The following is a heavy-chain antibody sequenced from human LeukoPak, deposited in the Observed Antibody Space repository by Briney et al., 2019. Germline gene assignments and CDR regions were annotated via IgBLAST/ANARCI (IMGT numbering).Heavy chain of an antibody. CDR3: ARDLPYYDSSGYSIIDAFDI. V-gene: IGHV4-59*01. CDR2: IHYSGST. D-gene: IGHD3-22*01. CDR1: GGSISSYY. J-gene: IGHJ3*02. Sequence: SETLSLTCIVSGGSISSYYWGWIRQPPGKGLEWIGYIHYSGSTNYNPTLKSRVTISVDTSKNQFSLKLSSVTAADTAVYYCARDLPYYDSSGYSIIDAFDIWGQGTMVTVSS.